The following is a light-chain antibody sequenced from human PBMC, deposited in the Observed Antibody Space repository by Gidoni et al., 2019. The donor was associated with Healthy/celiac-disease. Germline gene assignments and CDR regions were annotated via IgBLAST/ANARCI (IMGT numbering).Light chain of an antibody. V-gene: IGKV3-15*01. CDR2: GAS. CDR3: QGRGFT. CDR1: QSVSSN. J-gene: IGKJ3*01. Sequence: EIVMTQSPATLSVSPGERATLSCRASQSVSSNLAWYQQKPGQAPRLLIYGASTRATGIPARFSGSGSGTEFTLTISILQSEDFAVYYCQGRGFTFXPXTKVDIK.